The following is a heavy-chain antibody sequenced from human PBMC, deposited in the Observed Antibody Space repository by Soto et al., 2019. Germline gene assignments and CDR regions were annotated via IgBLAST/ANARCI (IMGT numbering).Heavy chain of an antibody. V-gene: IGHV1-69*13. J-gene: IGHJ5*02. CDR2: FIPSFGTA. CDR1: GGAISTIA. D-gene: IGHD1-26*01. CDR3: TRAQFRYTGTYVAADWFDP. Sequence: SVKVSCKASGGAISTIAITWVRRAPGQGLEWMGAFIPSFGTAIYAQKFQGRVTISADESTSSAYMDLSSLRSDDTAVYYCTRAQFRYTGTYVAADWFDPWGQGTLVTV.